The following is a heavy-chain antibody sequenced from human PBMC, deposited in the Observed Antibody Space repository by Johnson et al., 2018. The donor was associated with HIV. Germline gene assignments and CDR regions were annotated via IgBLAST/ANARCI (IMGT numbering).Heavy chain of an antibody. CDR2: IRYDGSNK. V-gene: IGHV3-30*02. Sequence: QVQLVESGGGVVQPGGSLRLSCAASGFTFSSYGMHWVRQAPGKGLEWVAFIRYDGSNKYYADSVKGRFTISRDNSTKTLYLQMNSLRIEYTAVYYGAKDLEHILTYAFDIWGQGTMVTVSS. D-gene: IGHD2-21*01. CDR3: AKDLEHILTYAFDI. J-gene: IGHJ3*02. CDR1: GFTFSSYG.